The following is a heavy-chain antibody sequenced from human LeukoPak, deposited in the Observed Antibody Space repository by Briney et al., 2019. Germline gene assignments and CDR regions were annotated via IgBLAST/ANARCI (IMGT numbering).Heavy chain of an antibody. D-gene: IGHD1-26*01. CDR1: GYTFTGYY. J-gene: IGHJ4*02. CDR3: ARDLFGWELGGH. V-gene: IGHV1-2*02. CDR2: INPNSGGT. Sequence: GASVKVSCKASGYTFTGYYMHWVRQAPGQGLEWMGWINPNSGGTNYAQKLQGRVTMTTDTSTSTAYMELRSLRSDDTAVYYCARDLFGWELGGHWGQGTLVTVSS.